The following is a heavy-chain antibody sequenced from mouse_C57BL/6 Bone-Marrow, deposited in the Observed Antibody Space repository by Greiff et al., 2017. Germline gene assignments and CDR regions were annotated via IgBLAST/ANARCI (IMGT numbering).Heavy chain of an antibody. CDR3: ARLDY. J-gene: IGHJ4*01. Sequence: VKLMESGAELVRPGTSVKLSCKASGYTFTSYWMHWVKQRPGQGLEWIGVIDPSDSYTNYNQKFKGKATLTVDTSSSTAYMQLSSLTSEDSAVYYCARLDYWGQGTSVTVSS. CDR2: IDPSDSYT. V-gene: IGHV1-59*01. CDR1: GYTFTSYW.